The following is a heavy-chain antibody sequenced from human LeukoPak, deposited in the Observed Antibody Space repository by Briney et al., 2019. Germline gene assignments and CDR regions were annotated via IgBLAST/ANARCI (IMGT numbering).Heavy chain of an antibody. D-gene: IGHD3-10*01. V-gene: IGHV3-23*01. J-gene: IGHJ4*02. CDR3: AKDLTGAMVRER. Sequence: PGGSLRLSCAASGFTFSSYAMSWVRQAPGKGLEWVSAISGSGGSTYYADSVKGRFTISRDNSKNTLYLQMNSLRAEDTAIYYCAKDLTGAMVRERGGQGTLVTVSS. CDR2: ISGSGGST. CDR1: GFTFSSYA.